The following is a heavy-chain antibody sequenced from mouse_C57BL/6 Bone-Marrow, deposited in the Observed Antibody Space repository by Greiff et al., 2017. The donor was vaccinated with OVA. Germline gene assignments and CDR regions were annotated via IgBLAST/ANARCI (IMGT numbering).Heavy chain of an antibody. CDR1: GYSITSGYY. V-gene: IGHV3-6*01. CDR3: ARGDYGSLHYFDY. D-gene: IGHD1-1*01. Sequence: EVQLQESGPGLVKPSQSLSLTCSVTGYSITSGYYWNWIRQFPGNKLEWMGYISYDGSNNYNPSLKNRISITRDTSKNQFFLKLNSVTTEDTATYYCARGDYGSLHYFDYWGQGTTLTVSS. J-gene: IGHJ2*01. CDR2: ISYDGSN.